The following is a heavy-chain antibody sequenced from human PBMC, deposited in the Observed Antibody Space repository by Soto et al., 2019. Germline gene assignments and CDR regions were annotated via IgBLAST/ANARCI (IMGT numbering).Heavy chain of an antibody. CDR1: GGSISSGGYY. CDR3: ARDYRASYPAYYYYGMDV. J-gene: IGHJ6*02. Sequence: SETLSLTCTVTGGSISSGGYYWSWIRQHPGKGLEWIGYIYYSTYYNPSLKSRVTISVDTSKNQFSLKLSSVTAADTVVYYCARDYRASYPAYYYYGMDVWGQGTTVTVSS. D-gene: IGHD3-16*02. V-gene: IGHV4-31*03. CDR2: IYYST.